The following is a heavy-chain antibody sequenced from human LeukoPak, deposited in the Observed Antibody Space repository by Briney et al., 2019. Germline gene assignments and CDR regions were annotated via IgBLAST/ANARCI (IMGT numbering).Heavy chain of an antibody. D-gene: IGHD6-19*01. J-gene: IGHJ4*02. CDR1: GGTFSSYT. Sequence: SVKVSCKASGGTFSSYTISWVRQAPGQGLEWMGRIIPILGIANYAQKFQGRVTITADKSTSTAYMELSSLRSEDTAVYYCASEGSGWAGRFDYWGQGTLVTVSS. CDR2: IIPILGIA. V-gene: IGHV1-69*02. CDR3: ASEGSGWAGRFDY.